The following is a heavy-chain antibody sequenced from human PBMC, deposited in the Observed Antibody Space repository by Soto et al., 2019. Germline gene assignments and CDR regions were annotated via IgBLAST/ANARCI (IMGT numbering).Heavy chain of an antibody. J-gene: IGHJ4*02. CDR1: GFTVSSNY. CDR2: IYSGGST. Sequence: LRLSCAASGFTVSSNYMSWVRQAPGKGLEWGSVIYSGGSTYYADSVKGRFTISRDNSKNTLYLQMNSLRAEDTAVYYCAREDKYCSGGSCYHSSSFVIDYWGQGTLVTVSS. D-gene: IGHD2-15*01. V-gene: IGHV3-53*01. CDR3: AREDKYCSGGSCYHSSSFVIDY.